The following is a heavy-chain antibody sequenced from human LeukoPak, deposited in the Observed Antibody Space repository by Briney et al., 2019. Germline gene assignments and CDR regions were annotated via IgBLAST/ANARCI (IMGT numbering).Heavy chain of an antibody. D-gene: IGHD6-19*01. CDR2: ISSNGGST. CDR1: GFTFSSYA. CDR3: ARADSSGLEAFDY. Sequence: GGSLRLSCAASGFTFSSYAMHWVRQAPGKGLEYVSAISSNGGSTYYANSVKGRFTISRDNSKNTLYLQMGSLRAEDMAVYYCARADSSGLEAFDYWGQGTLVTVSS. J-gene: IGHJ4*02. V-gene: IGHV3-64*01.